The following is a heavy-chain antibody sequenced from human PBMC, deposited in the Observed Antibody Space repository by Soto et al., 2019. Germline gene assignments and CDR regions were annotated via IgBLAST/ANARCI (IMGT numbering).Heavy chain of an antibody. D-gene: IGHD3-3*01. CDR3: ARTLVPRQCDFWSGLGYYYMDV. V-gene: IGHV4-39*01. CDR2: IYYSGST. CDR1: GGSISSSSYY. Sequence: PSETLSLTCTVSGGSISSSSYYWGWIRQPPGKGLEWIGCIYYSGSTYYNPSLKSRVTISVDTSKNQFSLKLSSVTAADTAVYYCARTLVPRQCDFWSGLGYYYMDVWGKGTTVTVSS. J-gene: IGHJ6*03.